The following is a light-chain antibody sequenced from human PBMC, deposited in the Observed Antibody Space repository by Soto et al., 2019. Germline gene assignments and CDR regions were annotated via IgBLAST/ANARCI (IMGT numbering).Light chain of an antibody. CDR3: QHYNSYSEA. V-gene: IGKV1-5*03. CDR2: KAS. J-gene: IGKJ1*01. CDR1: QSISSW. Sequence: DIKMTQSPSNLSASVGDRVTITCRASQSISSWLAWYQQKPGKAPKLLIYKASTLKSGVPSRFSGSGSGTEFTLTISSLQPDDFAAYYCQHYNSYSEAFGQGTKVDI.